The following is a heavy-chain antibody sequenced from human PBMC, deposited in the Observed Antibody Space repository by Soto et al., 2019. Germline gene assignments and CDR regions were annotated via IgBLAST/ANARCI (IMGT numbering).Heavy chain of an antibody. Sequence: SETLSLTCAVSGASISSYYWSWIRQSPGKGLDWFGYIFYNGTTHYNPALKSRVTISVETSNNQFSLRLTSVTAADTALYYCAGSYGSGSFYYYGMDVWGQGTTVTVSS. CDR3: AGSYGSGSFYYYGMDV. CDR2: IFYNGTT. V-gene: IGHV4-59*01. J-gene: IGHJ6*02. D-gene: IGHD3-10*01. CDR1: GASISSYY.